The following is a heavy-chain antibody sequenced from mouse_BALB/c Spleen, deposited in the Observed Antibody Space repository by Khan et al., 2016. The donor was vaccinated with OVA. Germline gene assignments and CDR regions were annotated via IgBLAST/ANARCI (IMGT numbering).Heavy chain of an antibody. CDR1: GYTFTDYA. CDR2: ISTNYGDA. D-gene: IGHD1-1*02. Sequence: QVQLQQSGAELVRPGVSVKISCKASGYTFTDYAMHWVKQRHEKSLEWIGVISTNYGDADYNQKFQGKASMTVDRSSSTVYMELARLTSEDSAIYYCVRGGKFAYWGQGTLVTVSA. CDR3: VRGGKFAY. J-gene: IGHJ3*01. V-gene: IGHV1S137*01.